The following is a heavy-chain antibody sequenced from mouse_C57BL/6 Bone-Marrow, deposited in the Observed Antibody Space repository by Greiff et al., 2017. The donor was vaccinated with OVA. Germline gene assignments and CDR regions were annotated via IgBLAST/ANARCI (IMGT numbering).Heavy chain of an antibody. CDR2: IWSGGST. Sequence: VQGVESGPGLVQPSQSLSITCTVSGFSLTSYGVHWVRQSPGKGLEWLGVIWSGGSTDYNAAFISRLSISKDNSKSQVFFKMNSLQADDTAIYYCARKRYYDFNWYFDVWGTGTTVTVSS. CDR1: GFSLTSYG. J-gene: IGHJ1*03. D-gene: IGHD2-4*01. V-gene: IGHV2-2*01. CDR3: ARKRYYDFNWYFDV.